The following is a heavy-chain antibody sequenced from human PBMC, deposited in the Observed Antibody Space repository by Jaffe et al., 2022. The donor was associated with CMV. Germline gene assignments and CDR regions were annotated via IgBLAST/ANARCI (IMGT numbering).Heavy chain of an antibody. J-gene: IGHJ4*02. CDR3: VKYYYDSGSFSLDY. D-gene: IGHD3-10*01. Sequence: EVQLSESGGGLVQAGGSLRLSCAASGFTFTSYAMAWVRQAPGKGLEWVSSTSGGGETTYYADSVRGRFTISRDNFNNKLYLQMNSLRVEDTAIYYCVKYYYDSGSFSLDYWGQGTLVTVSS. CDR2: TSGGGETT. CDR1: GFTFTSYA. V-gene: IGHV3-23*01.